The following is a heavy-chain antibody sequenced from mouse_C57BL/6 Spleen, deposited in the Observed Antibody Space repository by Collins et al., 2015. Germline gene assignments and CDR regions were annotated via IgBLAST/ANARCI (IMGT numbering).Heavy chain of an antibody. CDR2: ISTYYGDA. CDR3: ARRKDYGNYYYAMDY. CDR1: GYTFTDYA. Sequence: QVQLQQSGAELVRPGVSVKISCKGSGYTFTDYAMHWVKQSHAKSLEWIGVISTYYGDASYNQKFKGKATMTVDKSSSTAYMELARLTSEDSAIYYCARRKDYGNYYYAMDYWGQGTSVTVSS. V-gene: IGHV1-67*01. J-gene: IGHJ4*01. D-gene: IGHD2-1*01.